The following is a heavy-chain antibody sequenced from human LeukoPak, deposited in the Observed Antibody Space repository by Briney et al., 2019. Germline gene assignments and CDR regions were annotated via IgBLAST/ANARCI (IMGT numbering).Heavy chain of an antibody. J-gene: IGHJ4*02. CDR2: IKQDGSEK. Sequence: GGSLRLSCAASGFTFSSYWMSWVRQAPGEGLEWVANIKQDGSEKYYVDSVKGRFTISRDNAKNSLYLQMNSLRAEDTAVYYCAKQRTATCYESLDSWGQGTLVTVSS. D-gene: IGHD2-2*01. V-gene: IGHV3-7*05. CDR3: AKQRTATCYESLDS. CDR1: GFTFSSYW.